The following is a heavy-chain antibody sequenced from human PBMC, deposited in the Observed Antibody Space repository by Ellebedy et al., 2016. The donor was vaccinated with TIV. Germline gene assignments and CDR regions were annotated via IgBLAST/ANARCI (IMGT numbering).Heavy chain of an antibody. CDR2: LNQDGSVK. J-gene: IGHJ4*02. D-gene: IGHD3-10*01. V-gene: IGHV3-7*01. CDR3: ASGFQ. CDR1: GLTFSNAW. Sequence: ETLSLTCAASGLTFSNAWMSWVRQAPGKGLEWVANLNQDGSVKYYVDSVKGRFTISRDNAKNSLYLQMNSLRAEDTAVYYCASGFQWGQGTPVTVSS.